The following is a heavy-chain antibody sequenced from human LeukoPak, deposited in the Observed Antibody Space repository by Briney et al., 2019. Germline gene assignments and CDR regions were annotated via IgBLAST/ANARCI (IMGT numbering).Heavy chain of an antibody. CDR2: ISYDGSNK. CDR3: ARHGYDTYYYDSSGAFDY. CDR1: GFTFSSYA. J-gene: IGHJ4*02. D-gene: IGHD3-22*01. V-gene: IGHV3-30*01. Sequence: GGSLRLSCVASGFTFSSYAMHWVRQAPGKGLEWVAVISYDGSNKYYADSVKGRFTISRDNSKNTLYLQMNSLRAEDTAVYYCARHGYDTYYYDSSGAFDYWGQGTLVTVSS.